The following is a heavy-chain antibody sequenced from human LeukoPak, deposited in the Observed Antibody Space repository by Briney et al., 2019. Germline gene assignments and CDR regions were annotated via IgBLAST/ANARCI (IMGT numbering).Heavy chain of an antibody. V-gene: IGHV5-51*01. Sequence: GESLKISCKGSGYSFNTYWIGWVRQMPGKGLEWMGIIYPGDSDTKYSPSFQGQVTISADKSISTAYLQWSSLKASDTAMYYCARLGESSSSTPSPYYYYYMDVWGKGTTVTVSS. D-gene: IGHD6-6*01. CDR3: ARLGESSSSTPSPYYYYYMDV. CDR2: IYPGDSDT. CDR1: GYSFNTYW. J-gene: IGHJ6*03.